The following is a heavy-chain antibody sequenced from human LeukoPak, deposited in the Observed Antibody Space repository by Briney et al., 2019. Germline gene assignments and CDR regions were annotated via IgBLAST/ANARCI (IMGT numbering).Heavy chain of an antibody. Sequence: SVKVSCKASGGTFSSYAISWVRQAPGQGLEWMGRIIPILGIANYAQKFQGRVTITADKSTSTAYMELSSLRSEDTAVYYCARDRTNSSSWYLFTYWGQGTLVTVSS. CDR1: GGTFSSYA. V-gene: IGHV1-69*04. CDR2: IIPILGIA. D-gene: IGHD6-13*01. J-gene: IGHJ4*02. CDR3: ARDRTNSSSWYLFTY.